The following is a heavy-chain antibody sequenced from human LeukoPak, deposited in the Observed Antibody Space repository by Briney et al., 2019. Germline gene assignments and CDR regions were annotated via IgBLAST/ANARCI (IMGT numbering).Heavy chain of an antibody. V-gene: IGHV1-69*04. CDR2: IIPILDVV. J-gene: IGHJ4*02. CDR1: GGTFSSYS. D-gene: IGHD6-6*01. CDR3: AKDGEVYSSSSPYPVY. Sequence: SVKVPCKASGGTFSSYSITWVRQAPGQGLEWMGRIIPILDVVNYAQNFQGRVTITADKTTSTAYMELRSLTSEDTAVYYCAKDGEVYSSSSPYPVYWGQGTLVTVSS.